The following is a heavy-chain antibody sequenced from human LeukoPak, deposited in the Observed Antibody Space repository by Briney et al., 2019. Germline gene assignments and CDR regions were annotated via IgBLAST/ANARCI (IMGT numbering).Heavy chain of an antibody. V-gene: IGHV3-11*01. J-gene: IGHJ4*02. CDR2: ISSSGSTI. D-gene: IGHD5-18*01. Sequence: GGSLRLSCAASGFTFSDYYMSWIGQAPGKGLEWVSYISSSGSTIYYADSVKGRFTTSRDNAKNSLYLQMNSLRAEDTAVYYCARDEDTAMVPGFDYWGQGTLVTVSS. CDR3: ARDEDTAMVPGFDY. CDR1: GFTFSDYY.